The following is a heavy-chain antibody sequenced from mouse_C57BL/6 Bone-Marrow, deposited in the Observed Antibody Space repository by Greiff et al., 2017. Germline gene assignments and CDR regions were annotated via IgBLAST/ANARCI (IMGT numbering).Heavy chain of an antibody. D-gene: IGHD1-1*01. Sequence: QVQLKQPGAELVKPGASVKMSCKASGYTFTSYWITWVKQRPGQGLEWIGDIYPGSGSTNYNEKFKSKATLTVDTSSSTAYMQLSSLTSEDSAVYYCARCTTVVATSFDYWGQGTTLTVSS. V-gene: IGHV1-55*01. CDR2: IYPGSGST. CDR1: GYTFTSYW. CDR3: ARCTTVVATSFDY. J-gene: IGHJ2*01.